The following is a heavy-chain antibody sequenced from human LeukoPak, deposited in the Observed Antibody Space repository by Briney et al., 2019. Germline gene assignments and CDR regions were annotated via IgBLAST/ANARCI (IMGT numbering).Heavy chain of an antibody. CDR3: ASPSSGQSFDI. CDR1: GFLFMSNY. Sequence: PGGSLRLSCAASGFLFMSNYMNWGRQAPGKGLEWVSVIYTGGNTYYADSVKGRFTISRDNSKNTLYLQMHSLRAEDTAVYYCASPSSGQSFDIWGQGTMVTVSS. D-gene: IGHD6-19*01. V-gene: IGHV3-53*01. CDR2: IYTGGNT. J-gene: IGHJ3*02.